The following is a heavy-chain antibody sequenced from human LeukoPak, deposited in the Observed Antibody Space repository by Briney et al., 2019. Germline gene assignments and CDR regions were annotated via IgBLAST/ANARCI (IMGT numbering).Heavy chain of an antibody. J-gene: IGHJ4*02. CDR1: GGSISSSSYY. V-gene: IGHV4-39*01. CDR2: IYYSGST. Sequence: SETLSLTCTVSGGSISSSSYYWGWIRQPPGKGLEWIGRIYYSGSTYYNPSLKSRFTISVDTSKNQFSLELGSVTAADTAVYYCARLLRASETFDYWGQGTLVTVSS. D-gene: IGHD3-16*01. CDR3: ARLLRASETFDY.